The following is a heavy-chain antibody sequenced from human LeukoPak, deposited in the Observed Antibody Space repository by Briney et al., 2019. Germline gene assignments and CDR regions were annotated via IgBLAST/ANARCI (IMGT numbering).Heavy chain of an antibody. D-gene: IGHD1-14*01. CDR2: IKEGGSEK. CDR3: ARDVDGNLDY. Sequence: GGSLRLSCAASGFTFSNYWMNWVRQAPGKGLEWVANIKEGGSEKYYVDSVKGRFTISRDNAKNSLYLHMNSLRAEDTAVYYCARDVDGNLDYWGQGTLVTVS. J-gene: IGHJ4*02. CDR1: GFTFSNYW. V-gene: IGHV3-7*01.